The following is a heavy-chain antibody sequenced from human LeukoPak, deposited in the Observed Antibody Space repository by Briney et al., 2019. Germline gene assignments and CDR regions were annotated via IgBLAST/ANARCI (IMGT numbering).Heavy chain of an antibody. J-gene: IGHJ4*02. CDR3: ARLPRVGAAHDY. D-gene: IGHD1-26*01. CDR1: GGTFSSYA. Sequence: ASVKVSCKASGGTFSSYAISWVRQAPGQGLEWMGIINPSGGSTSYAQKFQGRVTMTRDTSTSTVYMELSSLRSEDTAVYYCARLPRVGAAHDYWGQGTLVTVSS. CDR2: INPSGGST. V-gene: IGHV1-46*01.